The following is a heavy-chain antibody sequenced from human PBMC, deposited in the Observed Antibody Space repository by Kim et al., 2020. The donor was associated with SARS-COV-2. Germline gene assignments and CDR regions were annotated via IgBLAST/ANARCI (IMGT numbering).Heavy chain of an antibody. J-gene: IGHJ4*02. V-gene: IGHV3-49*04. CDR2: IRSKAYGGTT. Sequence: GGSLRLSCTASGFTFGDYAMSWVRQAPGKGLEWVGFIRSKAYGGTTEYAASVKGRFTISRDDSKSIAYLQMNSLKTEDTAVYYCTRFESLYYYGSGSYCYWGQGTLVTVSS. CDR1: GFTFGDYA. D-gene: IGHD3-10*01. CDR3: TRFESLYYYGSGSYCY.